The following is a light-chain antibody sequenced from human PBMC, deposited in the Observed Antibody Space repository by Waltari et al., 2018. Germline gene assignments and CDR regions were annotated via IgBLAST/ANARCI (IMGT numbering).Light chain of an antibody. J-gene: IGKJ1*01. CDR3: QQYKSPTWT. CDR1: HSISGW. Sequence: DIQMTQSPSTLSAFVGDTVTITCRASHSISGWLAWYQQKPGKAPNLLIFKASTLESGVPSRFSGSGSGTEFTLTINSLQPDDFATYYCQQYKSPTWTFGQGTKVEIK. CDR2: KAS. V-gene: IGKV1-5*03.